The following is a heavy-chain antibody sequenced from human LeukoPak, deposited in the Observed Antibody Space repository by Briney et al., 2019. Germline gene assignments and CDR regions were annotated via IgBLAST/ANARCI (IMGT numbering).Heavy chain of an antibody. CDR3: AKGGDYGDNSFDY. J-gene: IGHJ4*02. V-gene: IGHV3-23*01. Sequence: GGSLRLSCAAPGFTFSTYAMNWARQAPGKGLEWVSAISGRGGSTYYADSVKGRFTISRDNSKNTLYLQMNSLRAEDTAVYYCAKGGDYGDNSFDYWGQGTLVTVSS. D-gene: IGHD4-17*01. CDR2: ISGRGGST. CDR1: GFTFSTYA.